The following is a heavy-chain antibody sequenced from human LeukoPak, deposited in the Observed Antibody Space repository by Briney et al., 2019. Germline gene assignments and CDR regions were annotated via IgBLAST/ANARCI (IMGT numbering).Heavy chain of an antibody. Sequence: GGSLRLSCAASGFTLRSYAMSWVRQAPGKGLEWVSGITWNSGSIGYADSVKGRFTISRDNAKNSLYLQMNSLRAEDTALYYCAKDSTSGYSSSWGCFDYWGQGTLVTVSS. V-gene: IGHV3-9*01. D-gene: IGHD6-13*01. J-gene: IGHJ4*02. CDR3: AKDSTSGYSSSWGCFDY. CDR2: ITWNSGSI. CDR1: GFTLRSYA.